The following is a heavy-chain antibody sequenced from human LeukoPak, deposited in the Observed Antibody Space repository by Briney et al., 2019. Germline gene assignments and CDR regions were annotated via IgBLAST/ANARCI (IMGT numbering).Heavy chain of an antibody. J-gene: IGHJ4*02. D-gene: IGHD1-26*01. CDR1: GYSFTSYW. Sequence: PGESLKISCNGSGYSFTSYWLGWVRQMPGKGLEGMGIIYPGYSDTTSRPSFQGQVTISADKSISTAYLQWSSLKASHTAMYYCARLIESASSTSALDYWGQGSLVTVYS. CDR2: IYPGYSDT. CDR3: ARLIESASSTSALDY. V-gene: IGHV5-51*01.